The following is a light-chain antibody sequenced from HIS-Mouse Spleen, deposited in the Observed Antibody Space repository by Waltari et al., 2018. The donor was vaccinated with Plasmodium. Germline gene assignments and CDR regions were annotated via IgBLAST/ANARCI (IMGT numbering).Light chain of an antibody. CDR1: SSNIGRNY. CDR2: RNK. CDR3: AAWDDSLSGHWV. V-gene: IGLV1-47*01. Sequence: QSVLTQPPSASGTPGQRVTISCSGSSSNIGRNYVYWYQQLPGTAPKLLIYRNKQRPSGVPDRFSGSKSGTSASLAISGLRSEDEADYYCAAWDDSLSGHWVFGGGTKLTVL. J-gene: IGLJ3*02.